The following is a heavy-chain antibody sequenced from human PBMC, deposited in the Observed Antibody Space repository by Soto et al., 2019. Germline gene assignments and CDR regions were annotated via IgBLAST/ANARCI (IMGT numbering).Heavy chain of an antibody. J-gene: IGHJ4*02. CDR2: IHYNGNT. Sequence: QVQLQVSAPGLVKPSETLSLTCTVSGDSISAYSWSWVRQPPGKGLEWIGNIHYNGNTKYNPSLKSRVTMSVDTSKTQFSLNLISVTAADTAKYFCAREGNLGRWLQPLDFWGQGTLVTVSS. V-gene: IGHV4-59*01. CDR3: AREGNLGRWLQPLDF. D-gene: IGHD5-12*01. CDR1: GDSISAYS.